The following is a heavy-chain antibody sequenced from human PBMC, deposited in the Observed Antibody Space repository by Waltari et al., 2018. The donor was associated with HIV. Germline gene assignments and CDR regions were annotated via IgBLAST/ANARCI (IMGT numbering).Heavy chain of an antibody. J-gene: IGHJ6*03. Sequence: QVQLQESGPGLLKPSETLSLTCTVSGGSVSSVSSYWTWIRQSPGKGLEWIGYIYYRGSPKYNPSLKSRVTISVDSSKNQFSLRLNSLTAADTAVYYCARYPLAAAGDSYYFMDVWGKGTTVTVSS. CDR3: ARYPLAAAGDSYYFMDV. V-gene: IGHV4-61*01. D-gene: IGHD6-13*01. CDR1: GGSVSSVSSY. CDR2: IYYRGSP.